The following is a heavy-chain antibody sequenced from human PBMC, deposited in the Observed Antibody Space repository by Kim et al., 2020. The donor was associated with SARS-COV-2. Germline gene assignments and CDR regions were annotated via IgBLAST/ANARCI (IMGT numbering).Heavy chain of an antibody. CDR2: IYYSGST. J-gene: IGHJ2*01. Sequence: SETLSLTCTVSGGSISSGDYYWSWIRQPPGKGLEWIGYIYYSGSTYYNPSLKSRVTISVDTSKNQFSLKLSSVTAADTAVYYCASPTVGYWYFDLWGRGTLVTVSS. CDR1: GGSISSGDYY. CDR3: ASPTVGYWYFDL. V-gene: IGHV4-30-4*01. D-gene: IGHD4-17*01.